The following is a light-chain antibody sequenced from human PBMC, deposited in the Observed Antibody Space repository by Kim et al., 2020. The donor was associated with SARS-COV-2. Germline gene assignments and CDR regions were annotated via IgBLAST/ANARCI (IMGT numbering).Light chain of an antibody. V-gene: IGLV2-14*03. CDR2: DVS. CDR1: GSDVGHYNY. Sequence: QSALTQPASVSGSPGQSITISCTGTGSDVGHYNYVSWYQQHPGKAPKLMIYDVSNRPSGASDRFSGSKSDNTASLTISGLQAEDEADYYCRSYTSNSTYVFGTGTRVTVL. CDR3: RSYTSNSTYV. J-gene: IGLJ1*01.